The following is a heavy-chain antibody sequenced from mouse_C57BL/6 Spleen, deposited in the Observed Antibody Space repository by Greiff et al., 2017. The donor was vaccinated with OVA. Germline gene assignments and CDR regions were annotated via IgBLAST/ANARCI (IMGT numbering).Heavy chain of an antibody. Sequence: EVQLQQSGPALVKPGASVKMSCKASGYTFTDYNMHWLKQSHGKSLEGIGYINPNNGGTSYNQKFKGKATLTVNKSSSTAYMELRSLTSEDSAVYYCARSGDYYGSSYLAWFAYWGQETLVTVSA. CDR1: GYTFTDYN. V-gene: IGHV1-22*01. J-gene: IGHJ3*01. D-gene: IGHD1-1*01. CDR2: INPNNGGT. CDR3: ARSGDYYGSSYLAWFAY.